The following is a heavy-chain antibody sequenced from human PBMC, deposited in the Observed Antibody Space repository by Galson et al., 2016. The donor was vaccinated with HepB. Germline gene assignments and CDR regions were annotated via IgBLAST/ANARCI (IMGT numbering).Heavy chain of an antibody. CDR2: ISSSRGYT. D-gene: IGHD3-10*01. J-gene: IGHJ4*02. CDR1: GFTFSEYY. V-gene: IGHV3-11*05. Sequence: SLRLSCAASGFTFSEYYMSWVRQAPGKGLECVSYISSSRGYTHYAESVKGRFTISRDNAKNTLYLEMNSLSAADTAVYYCVRAPMLRGVIMTTPFDYWGQGTLVTVSS. CDR3: VRAPMLRGVIMTTPFDY.